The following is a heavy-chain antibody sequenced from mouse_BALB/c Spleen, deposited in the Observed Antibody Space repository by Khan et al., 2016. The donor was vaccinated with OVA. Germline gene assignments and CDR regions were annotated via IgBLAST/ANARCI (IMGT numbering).Heavy chain of an antibody. CDR3: ARRNYFGYTFAY. D-gene: IGHD1-2*01. CDR1: GYTFTDYY. J-gene: IGHJ3*01. Sequence: QVQLQQSGAELARPGASVKLSCKASGYTFTDYYINWVKQRTGQGLEWIGEISPGSGDTYYNEKLKGKATRTADKSSRTVYMPLSSLTAEASAVYFCARRNYFGYTFAYWGQGTLVTVSA. CDR2: ISPGSGDT. V-gene: IGHV1-77*01.